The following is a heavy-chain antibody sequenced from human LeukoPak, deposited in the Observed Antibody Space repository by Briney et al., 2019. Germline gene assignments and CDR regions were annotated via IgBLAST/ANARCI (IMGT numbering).Heavy chain of an antibody. V-gene: IGHV1-2*02. D-gene: IGHD6-19*01. CDR1: GYTFTGYY. Sequence: ASVKVSCKASGYTFTGYYMHWVRQAPGQGLEWMGWINPNSGGTSYAQKFQGRVTMTRDTSISTAYMELSRLRSDDTAVYYCAREDDSIAVAGLVYWGQGTLVTVSS. J-gene: IGHJ4*02. CDR2: INPNSGGT. CDR3: AREDDSIAVAGLVY.